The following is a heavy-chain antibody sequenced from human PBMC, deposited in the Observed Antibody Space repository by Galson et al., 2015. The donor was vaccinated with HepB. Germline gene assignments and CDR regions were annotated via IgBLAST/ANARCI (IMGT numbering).Heavy chain of an antibody. CDR1: GYSFTSYW. D-gene: IGHD3-22*01. J-gene: IGHJ4*02. V-gene: IGHV5-51*01. CDR2: FYPGDFDT. CDR3: ARTRDSSGSATLAFDY. Sequence: QSGAEVKKPGESLKISCKGSGYSFTSYWIAWVRQMPGKGLEWMGIFYPGDFDTRYSPSFQGQVTISADKSINTAYLQWSSLKASDSAMYYCARTRDSSGSATLAFDYWGPGNLVTVSS.